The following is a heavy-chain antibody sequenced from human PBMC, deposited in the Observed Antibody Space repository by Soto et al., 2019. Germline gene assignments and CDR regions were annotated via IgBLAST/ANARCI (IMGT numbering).Heavy chain of an antibody. CDR2: FYYSGST. CDR3: ARLKEVYDILTGYYPNWFDP. D-gene: IGHD3-9*01. J-gene: IGHJ5*02. CDR1: GGSISSSSYY. V-gene: IGHV4-39*01. Sequence: SETLSLTCTVSGGSISSSSYYWGWIRQPPGKGLEWIGSFYYSGSTYYNPSLKSRVTISADTSMAQFSLRLSSVTAADTAVYYCARLKEVYDILTGYYPNWFDPWGQGTLVTVSS.